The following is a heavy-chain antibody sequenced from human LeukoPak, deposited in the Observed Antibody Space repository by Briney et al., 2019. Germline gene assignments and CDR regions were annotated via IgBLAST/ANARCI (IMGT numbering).Heavy chain of an antibody. V-gene: IGHV1-18*01. Sequence: GASVKVSCKASGYSSTNYGISWVRQAPGQGLEWMGWIHIYRGNTNYAQKFQGRVTMTTDTSTSTVYMEVRGLRSDDTAVYYCARGYGGNSDDYWGQGTLVTVSS. J-gene: IGHJ4*02. CDR1: GYSSTNYG. CDR3: ARGYGGNSDDY. CDR2: IHIYRGNT. D-gene: IGHD4-23*01.